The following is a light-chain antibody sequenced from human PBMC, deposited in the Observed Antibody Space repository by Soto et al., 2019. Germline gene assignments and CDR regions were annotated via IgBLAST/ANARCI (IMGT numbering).Light chain of an antibody. CDR1: HSISSW. Sequence: IKMTQSLSTLSASIGDRVTITCRASHSISSWLAWYQQKPGKAPNLLIYAASTLESGVPSRFSGSGSGTEFTLTISSLQPDDFATYYCQQYNSYWTFGQGTKVDIK. CDR3: QQYNSYWT. V-gene: IGKV1-5*01. J-gene: IGKJ1*01. CDR2: AAS.